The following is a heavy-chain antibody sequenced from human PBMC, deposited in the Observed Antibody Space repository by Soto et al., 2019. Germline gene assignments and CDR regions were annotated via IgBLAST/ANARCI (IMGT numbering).Heavy chain of an antibody. CDR1: GFSVSVKS. D-gene: IGHD1-26*01. J-gene: IGHJ6*02. V-gene: IGHV3-53*01. CDR3: ARDAGPYSVYEGLDV. Sequence: EVQLVESGGGLIQPGGSLRLSCAASGFSVSVKSMIWVRQAPGKGLEWLSVFHSDGAVYYAHSVKGRFTFSRDSSKNTLYLQMNSLRAEDTAVYYCARDAGPYSVYEGLDVWGQGTTVTVSS. CDR2: FHSDGAV.